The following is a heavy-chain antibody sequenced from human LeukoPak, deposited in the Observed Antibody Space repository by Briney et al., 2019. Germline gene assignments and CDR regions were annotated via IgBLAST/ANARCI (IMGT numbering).Heavy chain of an antibody. V-gene: IGHV4-39*07. CDR1: GGSISSSSYY. J-gene: IGHJ6*02. CDR2: IYYSGST. D-gene: IGHD6-13*01. CDR3: ARATGYSSSWLPQNYYYYYGMDV. Sequence: SETLSLTCTVSGGSISSSSYYWGWIRQPPGKGLEWIGSIYYSGSTYYNPSLKSRVTISVDTSKNQFSLKLSSVTAADTAVYYCARATGYSSSWLPQNYYYYYGMDVWGQGTTVTVSS.